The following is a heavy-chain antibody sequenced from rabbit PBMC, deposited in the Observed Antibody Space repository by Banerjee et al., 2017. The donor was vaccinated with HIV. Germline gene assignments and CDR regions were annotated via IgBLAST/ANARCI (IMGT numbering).Heavy chain of an antibody. Sequence: QLVQSWGGLVQPGGSLKLSCKSSGFDFSSYYMSWVRQAPGKGLEWIGTIGVGSGRTYYASWVNDRFTISSDNAQNTVDLQMNSLTVADTATYFCGRGSSGYYGTNLWGQGTLVTVS. V-gene: IGHV1S7*01. CDR3: GRGSSGYYGTNL. D-gene: IGHD1-1*01. J-gene: IGHJ4*01. CDR1: GFDFSSYY. CDR2: IGVGSGRT.